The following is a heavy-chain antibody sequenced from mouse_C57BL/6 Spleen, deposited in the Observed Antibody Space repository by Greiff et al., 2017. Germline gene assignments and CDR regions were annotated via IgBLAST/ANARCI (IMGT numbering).Heavy chain of an antibody. V-gene: IGHV5-16*01. CDR2: INYDGSST. CDR1: GFTFSDYY. Sequence: EVKLVESEGGLVQPGSSMKLSCTASGFTFSDYYMAWVRQVPEKGLEWVANINYDGSSTYYLDSLKSRFIISRDNAKNILYLQMSSLKSEDTATYYCAREPVLGYFDVWGTGATVTVAS. J-gene: IGHJ1*03. CDR3: AREPVLGYFDV.